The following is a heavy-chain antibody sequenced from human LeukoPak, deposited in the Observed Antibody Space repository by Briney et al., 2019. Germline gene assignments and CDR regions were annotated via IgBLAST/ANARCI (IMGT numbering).Heavy chain of an antibody. D-gene: IGHD2-2*02. CDR3: ARARGEYCSSTSCYNYFDY. V-gene: IGHV4-30-4*08. CDR2: IYYSGST. CDR1: GGSISSGDYY. Sequence: SQTLSLTCTVSGGSISSGDYYWSWTRQPPGKGLEWIGYIYYSGSTYYNPSLKSRVTISVDTSKNQFSLKLSSVTAADTAVYYCARARGEYCSSTSCYNYFDYWGQGTLVTVSS. J-gene: IGHJ4*02.